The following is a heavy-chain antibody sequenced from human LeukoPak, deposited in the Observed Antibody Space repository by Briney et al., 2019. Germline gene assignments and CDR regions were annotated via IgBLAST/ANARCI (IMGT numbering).Heavy chain of an antibody. Sequence: GASVKVSCKASGYTFTGYYMHWVRQAPGQGLEWMGWINPNSGGTNYAQKFQGRVTMTRDTSISIAYMELSRLRSDDTAVYYCGYDSSGYHYFDYWGQGTLVTVSS. CDR2: INPNSGGT. CDR3: GYDSSGYHYFDY. CDR1: GYTFTGYY. V-gene: IGHV1-2*02. D-gene: IGHD3-22*01. J-gene: IGHJ4*02.